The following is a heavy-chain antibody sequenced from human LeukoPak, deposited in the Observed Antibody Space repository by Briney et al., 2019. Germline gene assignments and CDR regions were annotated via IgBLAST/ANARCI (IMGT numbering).Heavy chain of an antibody. V-gene: IGHV3-7*01. D-gene: IGHD3-10*01. CDR3: VKVAKYYYGSETYYFFEH. J-gene: IGHJ4*02. CDR2: INQDGTEK. CDR1: GFTLTRNH. Sequence: GGSLRLSCAASGFTLTRNHMNWVRQLPGKGLEWVANINQDGTEKYYVDSVKGRFTISRDNAKNSLDLQMNSLRVEDTGIYYCVKVAKYYYGSETYYFFEHWGQGTPVTASS.